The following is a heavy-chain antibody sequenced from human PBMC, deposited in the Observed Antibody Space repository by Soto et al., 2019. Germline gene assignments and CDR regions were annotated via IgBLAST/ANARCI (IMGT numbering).Heavy chain of an antibody. CDR1: GGTFSSYA. J-gene: IGHJ6*02. D-gene: IGHD5-18*01. Sequence: QVQLVQSGAEVKKPGSSVKVSCKASGGTFSSYAISWVRQAPGQGLEWMGGIIPIFGTAKYAQKFQGRVTLTADQATSTAYMELSSLRSEDTVVYYCAKSGYSHYYYYGLDVWGQGTTVTVSS. CDR3: AKSGYSHYYYYGLDV. V-gene: IGHV1-69*12. CDR2: IIPIFGTA.